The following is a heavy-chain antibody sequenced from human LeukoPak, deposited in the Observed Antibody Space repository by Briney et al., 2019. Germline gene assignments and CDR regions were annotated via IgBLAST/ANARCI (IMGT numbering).Heavy chain of an antibody. CDR3: GRFTRSGDSVY. V-gene: IGHV3-7*04. Sequence: PGGSLILSCAASGFTFSSYWMSWVRQAPGKGLEWVANIKQDGSEKQYVDSVKGRFAISRDNAENSLYLQMNSLKAEDTAVYYCGRFTRSGDSVYWGQGTLVTVSS. D-gene: IGHD7-27*01. CDR1: GFTFSSYW. CDR2: IKQDGSEK. J-gene: IGHJ4*02.